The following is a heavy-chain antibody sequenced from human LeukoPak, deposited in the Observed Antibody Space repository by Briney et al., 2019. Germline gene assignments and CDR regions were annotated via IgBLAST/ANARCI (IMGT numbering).Heavy chain of an antibody. CDR3: ARISQYYYDSTLDY. Sequence: ASVKVSCKASGYSFTDYYIHWVRQAPGQGLEWMGWINPNSGGTNYAQKFQGRVTMTRDTSISTAYMELSRLRSDDTAVYYCARISQYYYDSTLDYWGQGTLVTVSS. CDR1: GYSFTDYY. CDR2: INPNSGGT. V-gene: IGHV1-2*02. D-gene: IGHD3-22*01. J-gene: IGHJ4*02.